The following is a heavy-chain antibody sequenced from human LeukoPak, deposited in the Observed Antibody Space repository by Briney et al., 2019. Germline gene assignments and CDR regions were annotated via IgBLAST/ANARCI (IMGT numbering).Heavy chain of an antibody. J-gene: IGHJ5*02. CDR1: GYSISSGYY. V-gene: IGHV4-38-2*02. CDR2: IYHSGST. D-gene: IGHD6-13*01. CDR3: ARETLIDDSSSSNWFDP. Sequence: SETLSLTCAVSGYSISSGYYWGWIRQPPGKGLEWIGSIYHSGSTYYNPSLKSRVTISVDTSKNQFSLKLSSVTAADTAVYYCARETLIDDSSSSNWFDPWGQGTLVTVSS.